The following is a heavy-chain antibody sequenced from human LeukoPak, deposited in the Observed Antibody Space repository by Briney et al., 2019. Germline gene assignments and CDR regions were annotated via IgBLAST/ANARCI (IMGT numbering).Heavy chain of an antibody. Sequence: PSETLSLTCDVSGVSINTCCYCWTWIRQPPGKGLEWIGYKYYSGSTRYNSSLRSRLTISLDSSKNQFSLRLTSVTAADTAVYYCARGRSYGFDFDSWGPGTLVIVSS. CDR3: ARGRSYGFDFDS. J-gene: IGHJ4*02. V-gene: IGHV4-61*01. CDR1: GVSINTCCYC. D-gene: IGHD5-18*01. CDR2: KYYSGST.